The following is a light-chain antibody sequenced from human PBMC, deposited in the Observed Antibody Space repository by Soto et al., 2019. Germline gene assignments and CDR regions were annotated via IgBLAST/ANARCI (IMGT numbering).Light chain of an antibody. CDR2: TAS. CDR3: QQLNSYPPWT. Sequence: DIQLTQSPSFLPASVGDRVTITCRASQGISSYLAWYQQKPGKAPKLLIYTASTLQSGVPSRFSGSGSGTEFTLTISGLQAEDFATYYCQQLNSYPPWTVGQGTKVEIK. CDR1: QGISSY. V-gene: IGKV1-9*01. J-gene: IGKJ1*01.